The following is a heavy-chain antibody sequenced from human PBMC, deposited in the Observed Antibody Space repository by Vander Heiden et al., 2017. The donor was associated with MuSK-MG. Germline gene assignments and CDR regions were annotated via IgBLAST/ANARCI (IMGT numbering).Heavy chain of an antibody. CDR3: ARFGPGYYDRHAFDI. Sequence: QVQLVESGGGVVEPGRSLRLSCAASGFTFRSYAMHWVRQAPGKGLEWVAVISYDGSNKYYADSVKGRFTISRDNSKNTLYLQMNSLRAEDTAVYYCARFGPGYYDRHAFDIWGQGTMVTVSS. CDR1: GFTFRSYA. J-gene: IGHJ3*02. D-gene: IGHD3-22*01. CDR2: ISYDGSNK. V-gene: IGHV3-30-3*01.